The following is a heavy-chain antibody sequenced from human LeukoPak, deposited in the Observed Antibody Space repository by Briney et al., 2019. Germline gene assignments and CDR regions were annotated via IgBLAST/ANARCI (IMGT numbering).Heavy chain of an antibody. CDR1: GFTFSSYA. Sequence: GGSLRLSCAASGFTFSSYAMSWVRQAPGKGLEWVSAISGSGGSTYYADSVKGRFTISRDNSKNTLYLQMSSLRAEDTAVYYCATDYGDYNYYYYGMDVWGQGTTVTVSS. CDR3: ATDYGDYNYYYYGMDV. D-gene: IGHD4-17*01. V-gene: IGHV3-23*01. CDR2: ISGSGGST. J-gene: IGHJ6*02.